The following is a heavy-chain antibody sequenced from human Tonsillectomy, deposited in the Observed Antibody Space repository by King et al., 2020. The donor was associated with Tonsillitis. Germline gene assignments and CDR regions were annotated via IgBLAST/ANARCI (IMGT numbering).Heavy chain of an antibody. CDR1: GFIFSGYW. D-gene: IGHD3-10*01. CDR3: ERGGSGHTDYFDGMDV. CDR2: IKNDGSTR. Sequence: VQLVESGGGLVQPGGSTRLSCAASGFIFSGYWMYWVRQAPGKELVWVSRIKNDGSTRTYADFVKGRFTISRDNAKNTLFLEMNSLTVDDAAVYFCERGGSGHTDYFDGMDVWGQGTTVIV. J-gene: IGHJ6*02. V-gene: IGHV3-74*03.